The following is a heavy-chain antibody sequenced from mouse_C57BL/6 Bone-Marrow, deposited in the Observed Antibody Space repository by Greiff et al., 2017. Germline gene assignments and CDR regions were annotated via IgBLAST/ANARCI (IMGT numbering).Heavy chain of an antibody. CDR2: INPSSGYT. CDR1: GYTFTSYW. Sequence: VQLQQSGAELAKPGASVKLSCKASGYTFTSYWMHWVKQRPGQGLEWIGYINPSSGYTKYNQKFKDKATLIADKSSSTAYMQLSSLTYEDSAVYYCARVGGWLLQGNYAMDYWGQGTSVTVSS. CDR3: ARVGGWLLQGNYAMDY. J-gene: IGHJ4*01. D-gene: IGHD2-3*01. V-gene: IGHV1-7*01.